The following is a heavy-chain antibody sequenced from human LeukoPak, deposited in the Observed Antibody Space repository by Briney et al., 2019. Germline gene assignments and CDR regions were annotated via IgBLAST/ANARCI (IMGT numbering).Heavy chain of an antibody. CDR3: ARGYSSSWYNWLDP. CDR2: INNDGSTT. CDR1: GFTFNSYW. V-gene: IGHV3-74*01. D-gene: IGHD6-13*01. J-gene: IGHJ5*02. Sequence: GGSLRLSCAASGFTFNSYWMHWVRQAPGKGLVWVSQINNDGSTTRYADSVKGRFTISRDNAENTLYLQMNSLRAEDAAVYYCARGYSSSWYNWLDPWGQGTLVTVSS.